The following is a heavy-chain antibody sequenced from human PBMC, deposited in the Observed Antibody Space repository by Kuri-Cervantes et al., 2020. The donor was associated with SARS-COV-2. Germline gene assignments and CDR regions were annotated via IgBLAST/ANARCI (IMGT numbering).Heavy chain of an antibody. CDR3: ARDRNPTPIVVLTVIRMGAFDI. CDR2: INIYTGNT. CDR1: GDKFATYG. V-gene: IGHV1-18*01. Sequence: GGSLRLCCKASGDKFATYGISWVRQAPGQGLEWVGWINIYTGNTKYAEKLQGRVTMTTDTSTSTAYMELRNLRSDDTAVYYCARDRNPTPIVVLTVIRMGAFDIWGQGTMVTVSS. J-gene: IGHJ3*02. D-gene: IGHD2-21*02.